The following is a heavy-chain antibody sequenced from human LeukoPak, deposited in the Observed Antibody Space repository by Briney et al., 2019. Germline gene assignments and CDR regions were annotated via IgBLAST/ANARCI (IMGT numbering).Heavy chain of an antibody. CDR2: ISGSGGST. J-gene: IGHJ4*02. CDR3: AKDLLPMVRSYHSY. CDR1: GFTFSSYA. D-gene: IGHD3-16*02. V-gene: IGHV3-23*01. Sequence: QPGGSLRHSCAASGFTFSSYAMSWVRQAPGKGLEWVSAISGSGGSTYYADSVKGRFTISRDNSKNTLYLQMNSLRAEDTAVYYCAKDLLPMVRSYHSYWGQGTLVTVSS.